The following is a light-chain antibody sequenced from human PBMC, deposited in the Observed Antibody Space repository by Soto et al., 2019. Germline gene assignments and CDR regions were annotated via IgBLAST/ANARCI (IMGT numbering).Light chain of an antibody. J-gene: IGLJ2*01. CDR2: GNN. CDR1: SSNIGAGHD. V-gene: IGLV1-40*01. CDR3: QSYDNSLGGSRI. Sequence: QSILTQPPSVSGAPGQTVTISCTGSSSNIGAGHDVHWYQQIPGAAPKLLIYGNNNRPSGIPDRFSASKSDSSAALTINGLQAEDEADYHCQSYDNSLGGSRIFGGGTKLTVL.